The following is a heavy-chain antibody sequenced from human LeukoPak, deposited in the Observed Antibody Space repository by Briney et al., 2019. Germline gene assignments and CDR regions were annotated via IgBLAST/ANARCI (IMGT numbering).Heavy chain of an antibody. Sequence: GESLKISCKGSGYRFSTYWIAWVRQMPGKGLERMGIVYPGDSDTRYSPSFQGQVTISADKSINTAYLQWGSLQASDSAMYYCARRLFIGGYHNYFDYWGQGTLVTVSS. CDR3: ARRLFIGGYHNYFDY. J-gene: IGHJ4*02. V-gene: IGHV5-51*01. D-gene: IGHD1-26*01. CDR2: VYPGDSDT. CDR1: GYRFSTYW.